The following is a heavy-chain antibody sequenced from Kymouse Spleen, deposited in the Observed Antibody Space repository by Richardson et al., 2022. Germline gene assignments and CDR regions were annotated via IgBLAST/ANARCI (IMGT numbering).Heavy chain of an antibody. CDR3: AKDTNCTNGVCFSFDY. J-gene: IGHJ4*02. CDR2: ISWNSGSI. Sequence: EVQLVESGGGLVQPGRSLRLSCAASGFTFDDYAMHWVRQAPGKGLEWVSGISWNSGSIGYADSVKGRFTISRDNAKNSLYLQMNSLRAEDTALYYCAKDTNCTNGVCFSFDYWGQGTLVTVSS. V-gene: IGHV3-9*01. D-gene: IGHD2-8*01. CDR1: GFTFDDYA.